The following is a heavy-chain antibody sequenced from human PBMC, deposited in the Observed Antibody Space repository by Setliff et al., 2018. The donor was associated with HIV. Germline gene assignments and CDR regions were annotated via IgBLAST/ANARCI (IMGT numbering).Heavy chain of an antibody. J-gene: IGHJ6*03. CDR3: ARVQTMAVAGTQYYYMDV. Sequence: GASVKVSCKASGYTFTSYSMHWVRQAPGQRLEWMGWLRTGTGDTFYSEKFQGRVSIARDTSASTAYMELSSLRSEDTAVYYCARVQTMAVAGTQYYYMDVWGKGTTVTVSS. V-gene: IGHV1-3*04. CDR1: GYTFTSYS. D-gene: IGHD6-19*01. CDR2: LRTGTGDT.